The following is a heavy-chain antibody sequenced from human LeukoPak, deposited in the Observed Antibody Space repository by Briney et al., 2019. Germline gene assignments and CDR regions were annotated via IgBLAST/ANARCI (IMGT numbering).Heavy chain of an antibody. V-gene: IGHV3-48*01. CDR2: ISSSSSTI. D-gene: IGHD3-3*01. CDR1: GFTFSSYS. J-gene: IGHJ6*03. Sequence: GGSLRLSCAASGFTFSSYSMNWVRQAPGKGLEWVSYISSSSSTIYYADSVKGRFTISRDIAKNSLYLQMNSLRAEDTAVYYCAREWSAGDFWSGHPYYMDVWGKGTTVTVSS. CDR3: AREWSAGDFWSGHPYYMDV.